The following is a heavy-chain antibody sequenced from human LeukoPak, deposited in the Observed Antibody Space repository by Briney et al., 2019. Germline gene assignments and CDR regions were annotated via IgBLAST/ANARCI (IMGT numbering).Heavy chain of an antibody. CDR3: AKGGTAMVKYYFDY. D-gene: IGHD5-18*01. J-gene: IGHJ4*02. V-gene: IGHV3-23*01. Sequence: GGPLRLSCAASGFTFSSYAMSWVRQAPGKGLEWVSAISGSGGSTYYADSVKGRFTISRDNSKNTLYLQMNSLRAEDTAVYYCAKGGTAMVKYYFDYWGQGTLVTVSS. CDR2: ISGSGGST. CDR1: GFTFSSYA.